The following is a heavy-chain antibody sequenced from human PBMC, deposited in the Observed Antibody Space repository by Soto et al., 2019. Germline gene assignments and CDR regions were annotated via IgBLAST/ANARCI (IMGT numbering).Heavy chain of an antibody. CDR3: AIARIAVSNYYYGMDV. CDR2: IIPIFGTE. CDR1: GGTFSSYA. V-gene: IGHV1-69*01. J-gene: IGHJ6*02. Sequence: QVQLVQSGAEVKKPGSSVRVSCKASGGTFSSYAISWVRQAPGQGLEWMGGIIPIFGTENYAQKFQGRVTITADESTSTACMELSSLRSEDTSLYDCAIARIAVSNYYYGMDVWGQGTTVTVSS. D-gene: IGHD6-19*01.